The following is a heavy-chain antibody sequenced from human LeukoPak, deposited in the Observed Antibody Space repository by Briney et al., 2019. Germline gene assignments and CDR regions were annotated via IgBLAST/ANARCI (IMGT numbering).Heavy chain of an antibody. CDR3: ARTTGNYYDSSGYDY. CDR1: GFTFSSYA. V-gene: IGHV1-69*04. CDR2: IIPILGIA. Sequence: PGGSLRLSCAASGFTFSSYAISWVRQAPGQGLEWMGRIIPILGIANYAQKFQGRVTITADKSTSTAYMELSSLRSEDTAVYYCARTTGNYYDSSGYDYWGQGTLVTVSS. J-gene: IGHJ4*02. D-gene: IGHD3-22*01.